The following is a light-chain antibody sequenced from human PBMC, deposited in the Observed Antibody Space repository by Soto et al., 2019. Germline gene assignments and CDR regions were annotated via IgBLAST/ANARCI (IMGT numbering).Light chain of an antibody. CDR1: QSVSNN. V-gene: IGKV3-15*01. J-gene: IGKJ1*01. CDR3: QQYDRGPPST. CDR2: GPS. Sequence: EIVMTQSPATLSVSPGEGATLSCRASQSVSNNLAWYQQKPGQAPRLLIYGPSTRATGVPARFSGSGSGTEFTLTISGLQSEDIAVYYCQQYDRGPPSTFGQGTKVEI.